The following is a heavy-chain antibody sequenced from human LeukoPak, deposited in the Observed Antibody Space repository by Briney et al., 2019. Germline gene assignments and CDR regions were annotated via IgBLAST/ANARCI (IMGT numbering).Heavy chain of an antibody. D-gene: IGHD4-23*01. CDR1: GFTVSNNY. CDR2: VSSDGSK. J-gene: IGHJ4*02. Sequence: GSLRLSCAASGFTVSNNYMTWVRQAPGKGLEWVSVVSSDGSKYYVDSVKGRFTISRDNSKNTLYLQMNSLRVEDTAVYYCAREGQGGNAYFDYWGQGTLVTVSS. V-gene: IGHV3-53*01. CDR3: AREGQGGNAYFDY.